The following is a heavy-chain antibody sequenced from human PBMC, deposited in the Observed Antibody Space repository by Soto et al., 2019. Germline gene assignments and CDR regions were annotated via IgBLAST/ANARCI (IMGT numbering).Heavy chain of an antibody. CDR3: VKPPAYYYDSSTYYPV. D-gene: IGHD3-22*01. V-gene: IGHV3-64D*06. CDR2: IGSDGGSA. J-gene: IGHJ4*02. Sequence: EVQLVESGGGLVQPGGSLRLSCSASGFTFSTYSIHWVRQAPGKGLEYVSDIGSDGGSAYYADSVKGRFTISRDNSRNTLFLQMSFLRAEDTAIYYCVKPPAYYYDSSTYYPVWGQGTLVTVSS. CDR1: GFTFSTYS.